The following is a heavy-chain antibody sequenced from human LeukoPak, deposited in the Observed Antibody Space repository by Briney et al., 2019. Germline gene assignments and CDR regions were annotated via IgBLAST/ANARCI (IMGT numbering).Heavy chain of an antibody. CDR3: ARRDYYDNSNDNYHSFEY. J-gene: IGHJ4*02. CDR1: GGSISSNKW. D-gene: IGHD3-22*01. CDR2: VVHSGST. Sequence: SGTLSLTCAVSGGSISSNKWWSWLRQAPGKGLEWLGEVVHSGSTNYNPSLKSRVTISVDKSKNQFSLRLNSVTAADTAVYYCARRDYYDNSNDNYHSFEYWGQGTLVTVSS. V-gene: IGHV4-4*02.